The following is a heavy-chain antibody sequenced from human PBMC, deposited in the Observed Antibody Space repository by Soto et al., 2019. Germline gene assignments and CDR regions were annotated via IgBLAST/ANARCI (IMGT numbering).Heavy chain of an antibody. CDR1: GFTFNDFE. CDR2: IDGSGATK. D-gene: IGHD3-10*01. J-gene: IGHJ4*02. CDR3: ASGFGRFNY. Sequence: PGGSLRLSCGVSGFTFNDFEMNWVRQAPGKGPEWLAYIDGSGATKKYADSVRGRFTISRDNPNNSLFLQMSSLSAADTAIYYCASGFGRFNYWGQGTLVSVSS. V-gene: IGHV3-48*03.